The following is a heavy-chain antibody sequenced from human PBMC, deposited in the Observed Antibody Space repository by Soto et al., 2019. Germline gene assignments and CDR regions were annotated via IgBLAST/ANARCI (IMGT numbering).Heavy chain of an antibody. CDR2: IYYSGST. J-gene: IGHJ4*02. Sequence: QVQLRESGPGLVKPSQTLSLTCTVSGGSISSAGFSWTWIRQHAGKGLEWIGYIYYSGSTNYNPSLRSRVTISVDTSKNQFSLKLSSVTAADTAVYYCARDDGVVAFDYWGQGALVTVSS. CDR3: ARDDGVVAFDY. CDR1: GGSISSAGFS. V-gene: IGHV4-31*03. D-gene: IGHD2-15*01.